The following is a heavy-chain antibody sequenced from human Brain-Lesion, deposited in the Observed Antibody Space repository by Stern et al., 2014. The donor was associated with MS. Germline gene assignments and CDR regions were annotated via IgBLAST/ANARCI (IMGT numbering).Heavy chain of an antibody. D-gene: IGHD1-14*01. CDR3: ASRTRYYGMDV. CDR1: GFTFSNYA. J-gene: IGHJ6*02. CDR2: IWYGGGNK. Sequence: EVQLVQSGGGLVQPGGPLRLSCGASGFTFSNYAMHWVRQAPGKGLEWVAGIWYGGGNKYHADSVKGRFTLSRDNSPNTVYIRMNSLRGEDAAVYYCASRTRYYGMDVWGQGTTVTVSS. V-gene: IGHV3-23*04.